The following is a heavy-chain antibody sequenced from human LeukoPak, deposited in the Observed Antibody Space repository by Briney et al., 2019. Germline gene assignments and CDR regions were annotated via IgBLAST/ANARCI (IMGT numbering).Heavy chain of an antibody. V-gene: IGHV4-59*12. CDR1: GGSISSYY. Sequence: SETLSLTCTVSGGSISSYYWSWIRQPPGKGLEWIGYIYYSGSGSTYYKPSLKSRVAISVDRSKNHFSLNLSYVTAADTAVYYCAREEGGAAGKGFDYWGQGTPVTVSS. D-gene: IGHD6-13*01. CDR3: AREEGGAAGKGFDY. J-gene: IGHJ4*02. CDR2: IYYSGSGST.